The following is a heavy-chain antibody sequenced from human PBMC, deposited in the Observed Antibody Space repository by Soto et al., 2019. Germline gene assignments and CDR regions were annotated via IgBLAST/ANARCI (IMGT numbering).Heavy chain of an antibody. Sequence: PGAALKISCERPGYKFTKYRSAPVHQITRKGLEWMGIIYPGDSDTRYSPSFQGQVTISADKSISTAYLQWSSLKASDTAMYYCARPSQRAYSYGLFAFDIWGQGTMVTVSS. CDR2: IYPGDSDT. D-gene: IGHD5-18*01. V-gene: IGHV5-51*07. J-gene: IGHJ3*02. CDR1: GYKFTKYR. CDR3: ARPSQRAYSYGLFAFDI.